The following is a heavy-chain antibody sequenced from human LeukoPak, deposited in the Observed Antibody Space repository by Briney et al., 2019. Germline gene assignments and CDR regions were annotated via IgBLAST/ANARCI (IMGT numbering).Heavy chain of an antibody. Sequence: SETLSLTCAVSGGSISSSNWWSWVRQPPGRGLEWIGEIYHSGSTNYNPSLKSRVTISVDKSKNQFSLKLSSVTAADTAVYYCARVSSGATTVDYWGQGTLVTVSS. D-gene: IGHD1-26*01. CDR2: IYHSGST. CDR3: ARVSSGATTVDY. J-gene: IGHJ4*02. CDR1: GGSISSSNW. V-gene: IGHV4-4*02.